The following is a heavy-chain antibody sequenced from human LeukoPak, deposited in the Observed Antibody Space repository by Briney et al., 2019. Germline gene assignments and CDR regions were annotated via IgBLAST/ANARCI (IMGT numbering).Heavy chain of an antibody. V-gene: IGHV1-58*01. J-gene: IGHJ4*02. CDR3: AAQRITMVRGAPSFDY. Sequence: SVKVSCKASGFTFTSSAVQWVRQARGQRNDWRGWIFVGSGNTNSAQNFKERVTITRDMSTSTAYMELSGLRSEDPAVYYCAAQRITMVRGAPSFDYWGQGTLVTVSS. CDR2: IFVGSGNT. D-gene: IGHD3-10*01. CDR1: GFTFTSSA.